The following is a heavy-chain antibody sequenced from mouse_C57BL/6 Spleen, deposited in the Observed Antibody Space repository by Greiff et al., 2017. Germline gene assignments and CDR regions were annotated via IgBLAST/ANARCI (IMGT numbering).Heavy chain of an antibody. V-gene: IGHV1-22*01. J-gene: IGHJ2*01. CDR2: INPNNGGT. CDR1: GYTFTDYN. Sequence: VQLKQSGPELVKPGASVKMSCKASGYTFTDYNMHWVKQSHGKSLEWIGYINPNNGGTSYNQKFKGKATLTVNKSSSTAYMELRSLTSEDSAVYYCARVNYGNYLYYFDYWGQGTTLTVSS. CDR3: ARVNYGNYLYYFDY. D-gene: IGHD2-1*01.